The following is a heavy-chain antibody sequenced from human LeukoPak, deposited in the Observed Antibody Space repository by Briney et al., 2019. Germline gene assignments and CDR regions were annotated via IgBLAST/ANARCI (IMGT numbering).Heavy chain of an antibody. V-gene: IGHV1-69*02. D-gene: IGHD2-2*01. CDR2: IIPILGIA. CDR1: GGTFSSYT. CDR3: ASSVPAATGEGDAFDI. J-gene: IGHJ3*02. Sequence: SVKVSCKASGGTFSSYTISWVRQAPGQGLEWMGRIIPILGIANYAQKFQGRVTITADTSTSTAYMELSSLRSEDTAVYYYASSVPAATGEGDAFDIWGQGTMVTVSS.